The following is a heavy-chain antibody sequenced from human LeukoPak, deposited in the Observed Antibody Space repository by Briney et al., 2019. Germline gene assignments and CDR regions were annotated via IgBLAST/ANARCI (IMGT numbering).Heavy chain of an antibody. CDR2: INRNSSGT. D-gene: IGHD3-9*01. Sequence: GASGKVSCKASGYTFTGYYMHWVRQAPGQRLEWMGWINRNSSGTDYAQKFQGRVTMTRDTSISTAYMELSRLRSDDTAVYYCAREHYDILTGGSGPSDYYYGMDVWGQGTTVTVSS. CDR1: GYTFTGYY. V-gene: IGHV1-2*02. CDR3: AREHYDILTGGSGPSDYYYGMDV. J-gene: IGHJ6*02.